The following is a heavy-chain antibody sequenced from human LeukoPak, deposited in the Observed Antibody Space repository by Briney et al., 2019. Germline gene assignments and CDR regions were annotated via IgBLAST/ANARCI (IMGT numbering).Heavy chain of an antibody. CDR1: GFTFSTFA. D-gene: IGHD6-13*01. J-gene: IGHJ6*03. CDR2: IKQDGSEK. Sequence: PGGSLRLSCAASGFTFSTFAMNWVRQAPGKGLEWVANIKQDGSEKYYVDSVKGRFTISRDNAKNSLYLQMNSLRAEDTAVYYCARAPGYSSSWYFEDYYYYMDVWGKGTTVTVSS. CDR3: ARAPGYSSSWYFEDYYYYMDV. V-gene: IGHV3-7*01.